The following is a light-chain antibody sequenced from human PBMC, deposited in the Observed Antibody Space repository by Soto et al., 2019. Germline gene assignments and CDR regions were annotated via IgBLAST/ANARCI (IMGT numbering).Light chain of an antibody. J-gene: IGKJ2*01. V-gene: IGKV3-20*01. CDR1: QSVISDF. CDR3: QQYGSSPCT. CDR2: DAS. Sequence: EIVLTQSPGTLSLSPGEMASLSCRASQSVISDFLAWYQQKRGQPPRLLIYDASKRATGIPARFSGGGSGTAFTLTISRVEPEDFAVYYCQQYGSSPCTFGQGTKLEIK.